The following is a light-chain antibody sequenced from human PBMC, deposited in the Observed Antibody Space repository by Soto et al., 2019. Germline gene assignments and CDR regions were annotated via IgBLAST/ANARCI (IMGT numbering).Light chain of an antibody. Sequence: DIQMTQSPSTLSASVGDRVTITCRASHSISDWLAWYQQKPGKAPKLLIYKASNLQSGVPSRFSGSGSGTEFTLTISSLQPDDFGTYYCQHYNSYSEAFGQGTKVDNK. CDR3: QHYNSYSEA. J-gene: IGKJ1*01. CDR2: KAS. CDR1: HSISDW. V-gene: IGKV1-5*03.